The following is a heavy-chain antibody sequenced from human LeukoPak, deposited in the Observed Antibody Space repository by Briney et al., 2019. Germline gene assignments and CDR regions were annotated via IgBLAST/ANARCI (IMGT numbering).Heavy chain of an antibody. J-gene: IGHJ5*02. Sequence: GASVKVSCKASGYTFTSHDINWVRQATGQGLEWMGWMNPNSGNTGYAQKFQGRDTITRNTSVSTAYMELSSLRSEDTAVYYCARGGTLDYDFWSGYFEYNWFDPWGQGTLVTVSS. D-gene: IGHD3-3*01. V-gene: IGHV1-8*03. CDR3: ARGGTLDYDFWSGYFEYNWFDP. CDR1: GYTFTSHD. CDR2: MNPNSGNT.